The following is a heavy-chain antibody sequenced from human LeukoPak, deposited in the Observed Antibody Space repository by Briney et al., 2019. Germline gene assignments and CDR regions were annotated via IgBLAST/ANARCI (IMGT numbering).Heavy chain of an antibody. CDR2: IGSSGTTA. CDR1: GFNFRSYE. CDR3: ARDFSKYYFDY. V-gene: IGHV3-48*03. J-gene: IGHJ4*02. D-gene: IGHD6-13*01. Sequence: GGSLRFSCAASGFNFRSYEMNWVRQAPGKGLEWVSYIGSSGTTAYYADSVKGRFTISRDNAKNSLYLQMNSLRAEDTAVYYCARDFSKYYFDYWGQGTLVTVSS.